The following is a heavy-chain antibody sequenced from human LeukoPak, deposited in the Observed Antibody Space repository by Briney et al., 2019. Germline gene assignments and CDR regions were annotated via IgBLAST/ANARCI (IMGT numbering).Heavy chain of an antibody. V-gene: IGHV3-48*02. J-gene: IGHJ4*02. CDR3: ARDQGIFDY. CDR1: GFTFSSYS. Sequence: GGSLRLSCAASGFTFSSYSMNWVRQAPGKGLEWVSYISSSSKTIYYADSVKGRFTISRDNAKNSPYLQMDSLRDEDSAVYYCARDQGIFDYWGQGTLVTVSS. CDR2: ISSSSKTI.